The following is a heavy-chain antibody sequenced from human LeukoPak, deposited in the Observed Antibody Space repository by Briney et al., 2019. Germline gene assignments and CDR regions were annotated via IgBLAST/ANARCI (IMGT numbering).Heavy chain of an antibody. CDR2: TYYTSTWYN. Sequence: SQTLSLTCAISEDSVSSNSATLNWIRQSPSRGLEWLVRTYYTSTWYNDYAVSVKSRISINADTSKNQLSLHLNSVTPEDTAVYFCARGKIGAAGTFVYWGQGTLVTVSS. V-gene: IGHV6-1*01. D-gene: IGHD6-13*01. J-gene: IGHJ4*02. CDR3: ARGKIGAAGTFVY. CDR1: EDSVSSNSAT.